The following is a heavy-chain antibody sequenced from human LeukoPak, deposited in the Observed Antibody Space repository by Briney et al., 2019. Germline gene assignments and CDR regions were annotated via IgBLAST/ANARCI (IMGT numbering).Heavy chain of an antibody. CDR1: GYTFTNFG. J-gene: IGHJ3*01. D-gene: IGHD3-3*01. V-gene: IGHV1-18*01. Sequence: GASVRVSCKASGYTFTNFGISWVRQAPGQGLEYMGWISATKVDTNYAQKVQGRVTMTTDASTSTAYMELRDLRSDDSGVYYCARDTVRFAPSHPERAAFDVWGQGTMVTVSS. CDR3: ARDTVRFAPSHPERAAFDV. CDR2: ISATKVDT.